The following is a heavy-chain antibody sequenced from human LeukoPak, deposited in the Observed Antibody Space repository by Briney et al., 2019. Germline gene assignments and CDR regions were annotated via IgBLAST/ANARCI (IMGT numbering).Heavy chain of an antibody. CDR2: IYYSGST. CDR3: YYYDSSGYYYPFDY. CDR1: GASISSSSYY. V-gene: IGHV4-39*01. J-gene: IGHJ4*02. Sequence: SETLSLTCTVSGASISSSSYYWGGIRQPPGKGLEGIGSIYYSGSTYYNPSLKSRVTISVDTSKNQFSLKLSSVTAADTAVYYCYYYDSSGYYYPFDYWGQGTLVTVSS. D-gene: IGHD3-22*01.